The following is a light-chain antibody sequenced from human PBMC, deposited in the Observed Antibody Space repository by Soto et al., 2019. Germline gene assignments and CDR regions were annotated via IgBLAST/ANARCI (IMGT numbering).Light chain of an antibody. CDR1: QRVSSN. V-gene: IGKV3-15*01. CDR2: GAS. CDR3: QQYYSYPLT. Sequence: EIVMTQSPATLSVSPWERATLSCMASQRVSSNLAWYQQKPGQAPSLLIYGASNRATGTPARFSGSGSGTEFTLTISSLQSEDFATYYCQQYYSYPLTFGQGTKVDIK. J-gene: IGKJ1*01.